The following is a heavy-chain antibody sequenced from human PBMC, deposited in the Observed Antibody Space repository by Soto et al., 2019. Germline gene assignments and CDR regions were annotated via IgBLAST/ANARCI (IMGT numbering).Heavy chain of an antibody. V-gene: IGHV3-33*01. CDR1: GFSFSAYG. J-gene: IGHJ3*02. CDR3: ARVLRPFDWDYALDI. D-gene: IGHD3-9*01. Sequence: QVQLVESGGGVVQPGRSLRLSCEASGFSFSAYGMHWVRQAPGKGLEWVAVIWNDGINKYYADSVKGRFTISRDNSKNTLYLQMNSLRAEDTAVYYCARVLRPFDWDYALDIWGQGAMVTVSS. CDR2: IWNDGINK.